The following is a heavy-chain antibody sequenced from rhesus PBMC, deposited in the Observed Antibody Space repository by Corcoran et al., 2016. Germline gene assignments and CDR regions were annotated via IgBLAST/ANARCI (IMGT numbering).Heavy chain of an antibody. CDR3: ARLGGWYYFDY. Sequence: QVTLKESGPALVKPTQTLTLTCTFSGFSISTTGTGVGWIRQPPGKALEWLASIYWNDSKYYNTSLKSRLTISKDTSKNQVVRTMTNMDPVDTATYYCARLGGWYYFDYWGQGVLVTVSS. CDR1: GFSISTTGTG. CDR2: IYWNDSK. V-gene: IGHV2-95*01. J-gene: IGHJ4*01. D-gene: IGHD6-37*01.